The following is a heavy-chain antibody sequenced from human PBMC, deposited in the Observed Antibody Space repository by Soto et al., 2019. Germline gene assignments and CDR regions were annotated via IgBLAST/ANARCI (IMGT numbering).Heavy chain of an antibody. V-gene: IGHV1-46*01. CDR1: GHTFTSYY. J-gene: IGHJ3*02. D-gene: IGHD2-15*01. CDR2: MKSSDGTT. CDR3: AGYCSGGSCYSDAFDM. Sequence: VSVKVSCKASGHTFTSYYIHWVRQAPGQGLEWMGVMKSSDGTTTYAQKFQGRFTMTWDPSTSTVYMELSSLRSEDTAVYYCAGYCSGGSCYSDAFDMWGQGTMVTVSS.